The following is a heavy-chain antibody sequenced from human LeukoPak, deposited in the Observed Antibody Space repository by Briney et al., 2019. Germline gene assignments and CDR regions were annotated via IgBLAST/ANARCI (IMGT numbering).Heavy chain of an antibody. J-gene: IGHJ5*02. CDR2: INPSGGST. V-gene: IGHV1-46*01. D-gene: IGHD2-2*01. CDR1: GYSFTSQY. Sequence: ASVKVSCKASGYSFTSQYMHWVRQAPGQGLEWMGIINPSGGSTTYAQKFQGRVTMTEDTSTDTAYMELSSLRSEDTAVYYCATDTAYCSSTSCYNWFDPWGQGTLVTVSS. CDR3: ATDTAYCSSTSCYNWFDP.